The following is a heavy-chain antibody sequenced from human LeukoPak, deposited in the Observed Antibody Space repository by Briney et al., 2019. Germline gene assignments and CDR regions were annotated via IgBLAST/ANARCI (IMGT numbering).Heavy chain of an antibody. CDR3: ARENWYSDY. CDR1: GYTFTHYR. J-gene: IGHJ4*02. V-gene: IGHV1-2*02. CDR2: VNPDSGGT. D-gene: IGHD1-1*01. Sequence: ASVKVSCKASGYTFTHYRLHWVRQAHGQGLEWMGWVNPDSGGTNYQQNFQGRVTMTRDTSISTVYMELSRLRSDDTAVYYCARENWYSDYWGQETLVTVSS.